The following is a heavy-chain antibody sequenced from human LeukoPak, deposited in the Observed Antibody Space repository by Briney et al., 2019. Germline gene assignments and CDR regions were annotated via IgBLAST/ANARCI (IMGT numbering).Heavy chain of an antibody. D-gene: IGHD3-22*01. CDR3: ARDNDYDSSGYWPYY. Sequence: GGSLRLSCAASGFTFSSYAMSWVRQAPGKGLEWVSYISSSGSTIYYADSVKGRFTISRDNAKNSLYLQMNSLRAEDTAVYYCARDNDYDSSGYWPYYWGQGTLVTVSS. CDR1: GFTFSSYA. V-gene: IGHV3-48*04. J-gene: IGHJ4*02. CDR2: ISSSGSTI.